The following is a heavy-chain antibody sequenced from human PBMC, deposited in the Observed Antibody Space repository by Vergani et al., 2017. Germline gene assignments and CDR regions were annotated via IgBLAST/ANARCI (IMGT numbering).Heavy chain of an antibody. Sequence: EVQLVQSGAEVKTPGESLKISCKGSGYSFTSYWIGWVRQMPGKGLEWMGIIYPGDSDTRYSPSFQGQVTISADKSISTAYLQWSSLKASDTAMYYGARSGESQVGATILIDYWGQGTLVTVSS. D-gene: IGHD1-26*01. J-gene: IGHJ4*02. CDR1: GYSFTSYW. CDR3: ARSGESQVGATILIDY. V-gene: IGHV5-51*01. CDR2: IYPGDSDT.